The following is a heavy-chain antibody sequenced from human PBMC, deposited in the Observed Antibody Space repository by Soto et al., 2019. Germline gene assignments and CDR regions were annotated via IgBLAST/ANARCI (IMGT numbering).Heavy chain of an antibody. CDR2: INHSGST. D-gene: IGHD5-12*01. J-gene: IGHJ5*02. CDR1: GGSFSGYY. Sequence: PSETLSLTCAVYGGSFSGYYWSWIRQPPGKGLEWIGEINHSGSTNYNPSLKSRVTISVDTSKNQFSLKLSSVTAADTAVYYCARSSWGHIVAMGHNWFDPWGEGTLVTVSS. CDR3: ARSSWGHIVAMGHNWFDP. V-gene: IGHV4-34*01.